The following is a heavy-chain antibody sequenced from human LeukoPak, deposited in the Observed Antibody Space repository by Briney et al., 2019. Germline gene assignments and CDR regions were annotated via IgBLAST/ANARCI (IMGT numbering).Heavy chain of an antibody. V-gene: IGHV3-23*01. CDR3: AKRGVVIRVILVGFHKEAYYYDS. Sequence: PGASLRLSCAASGFSFSNFAMSWVRQAPGKGLEWVAGISGSGGSTTYADSVKGRFTISRDNPKNTLYLHMNNLRAEDTAVYFCAKRGVVIRVILVGFHKEAYYYDSWGQGALVTVSS. J-gene: IGHJ4*02. CDR2: ISGSGGST. CDR1: GFSFSNFA. D-gene: IGHD3-22*01.